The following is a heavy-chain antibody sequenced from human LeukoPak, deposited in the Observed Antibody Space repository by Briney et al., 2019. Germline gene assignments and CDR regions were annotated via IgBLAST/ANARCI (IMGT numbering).Heavy chain of an antibody. V-gene: IGHV1-8*01. CDR3: ARAPIVGASVTDY. Sequence: GASVKVSCKASGYTFTSYDIDWVRQATGHGLEWMGWMNPNSGNTGYAQKFQGRVTMTRNTSISTAYMALSGLRSEDTAVYYCARAPIVGASVTDYWGQGTLVTVSS. CDR2: MNPNSGNT. CDR1: GYTFTSYD. D-gene: IGHD1-26*01. J-gene: IGHJ4*02.